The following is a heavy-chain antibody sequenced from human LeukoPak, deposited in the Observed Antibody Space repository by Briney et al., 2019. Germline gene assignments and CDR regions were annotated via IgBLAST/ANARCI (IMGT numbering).Heavy chain of an antibody. CDR3: ARHFTMIDKYYFDY. D-gene: IGHD3-22*01. Sequence: ASVKVSCKASGYTFTGYYMHWVRQAPGQGLEWMGWINPNSGGTNYAQKFQGRATMTRDTSISTAYMELSRLRSDDTAVYYCARHFTMIDKYYFDYWGQGTLVTVSS. CDR2: INPNSGGT. CDR1: GYTFTGYY. V-gene: IGHV1-2*02. J-gene: IGHJ4*02.